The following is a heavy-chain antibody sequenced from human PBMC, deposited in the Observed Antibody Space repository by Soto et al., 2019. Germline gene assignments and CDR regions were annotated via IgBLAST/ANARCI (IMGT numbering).Heavy chain of an antibody. Sequence: XGSLRLSRAASGFTFSDYYMSWIRQAPGKGLEWISYITSSGTTIYYAASVKGRFTISRDNAKNSLYLEMDSMRAEDTAVYYCADGYLYHTYFDVWGQGTLVTVSS. D-gene: IGHD5-18*01. J-gene: IGHJ4*02. V-gene: IGHV3-11*01. CDR2: ITSSGTTI. CDR1: GFTFSDYY. CDR3: ADGYLYHTYFDV.